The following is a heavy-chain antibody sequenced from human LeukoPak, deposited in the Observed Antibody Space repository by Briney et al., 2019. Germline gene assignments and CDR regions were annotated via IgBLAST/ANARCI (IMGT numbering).Heavy chain of an antibody. CDR3: ARRYYYNLGSFPFDF. Sequence: ALETLSLTCAVSGGPFSGYFWSWIRQSSGKGLEWIGEIHNSGTTNYNPSLNSRVTISEDTSKNQFYLNLSSVTAADTAVYYCARRYYYNLGSFPFDFWGQGTLVTVSS. CDR2: IHNSGTT. D-gene: IGHD3-10*01. J-gene: IGHJ4*02. CDR1: GGPFSGYF. V-gene: IGHV4-34*01.